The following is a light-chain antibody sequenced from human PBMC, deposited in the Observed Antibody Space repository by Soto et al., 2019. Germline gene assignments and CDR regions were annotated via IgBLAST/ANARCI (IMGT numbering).Light chain of an antibody. CDR3: QQYSNWPRT. J-gene: IGKJ1*01. CDR1: QSVSGD. Sequence: VLTQSPDSLSLSPGERATLSCRASQSVSGDLAWYQQKPGQAPRLLIFAASTRATSVPARFTGSRSGTEFTLTISSLQSEDFAIYYCQQYSNWPRTFGQGTKVDIK. V-gene: IGKV3-15*01. CDR2: AAS.